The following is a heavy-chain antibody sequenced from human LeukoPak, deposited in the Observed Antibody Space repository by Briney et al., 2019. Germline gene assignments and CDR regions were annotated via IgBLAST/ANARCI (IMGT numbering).Heavy chain of an antibody. CDR2: IYPGDSHI. CDR1: GYSFTSYW. D-gene: IGHD6-25*01. Sequence: GESLKISCKGSGYSFTSYWIGWVRQMPGKGLEWMGIIYPGDSHIRYSPSLQGQVTISADKSISTAYLQWSSLKASDTAMYYCASPSYSSDFDIWGQGTMVTVSS. V-gene: IGHV5-51*01. J-gene: IGHJ3*02. CDR3: ASPSYSSDFDI.